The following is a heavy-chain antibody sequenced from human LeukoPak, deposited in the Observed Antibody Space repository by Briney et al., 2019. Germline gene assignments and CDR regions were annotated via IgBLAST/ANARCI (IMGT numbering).Heavy chain of an antibody. CDR3: ARGVDSAIDW. CDR1: GFTFSSYW. V-gene: IGHV3-7*01. Sequence: PGGSLRVSCAASGFTFSSYWMKWVRQAPGKGLEWVANINGDGRDKYYVGSVRGRFTISRDNADNALYLQMNSMRGDDTAPYYCARGVDSAIDWWGQGTLVTVSS. J-gene: IGHJ4*02. D-gene: IGHD3-9*01. CDR2: INGDGRDK.